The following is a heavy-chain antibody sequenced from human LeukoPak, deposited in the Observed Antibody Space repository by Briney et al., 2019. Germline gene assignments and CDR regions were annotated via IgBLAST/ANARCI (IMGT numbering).Heavy chain of an antibody. Sequence: GGSLRLSCAASGFTVSSNYMSWVRQAPGKGLEWVSSISSSSSYIYYADSVKGRFTISRDNAKNSLYLQMNSLRAEDTAVYYCARGGVLLWFGDYWGQGTLVTVSS. V-gene: IGHV3-21*01. CDR2: ISSSSSYI. J-gene: IGHJ4*02. CDR1: GFTVSSNY. CDR3: ARGGVLLWFGDY. D-gene: IGHD3-10*01.